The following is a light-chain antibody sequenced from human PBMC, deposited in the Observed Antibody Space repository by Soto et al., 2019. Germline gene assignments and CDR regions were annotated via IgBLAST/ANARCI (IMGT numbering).Light chain of an antibody. CDR1: QSVSSSY. Sequence: EIVLTQSPGTLSLSPGDRATLSCRASQSVSSSYLAWYQQKPGQAPRLLIYGESSRATGIPDRLSGSGSGTDLTLTISSLEPEDFAVYYCQQYGSYRRTFGQGTKVDIK. CDR2: GES. CDR3: QQYGSYRRT. J-gene: IGKJ1*01. V-gene: IGKV3-20*01.